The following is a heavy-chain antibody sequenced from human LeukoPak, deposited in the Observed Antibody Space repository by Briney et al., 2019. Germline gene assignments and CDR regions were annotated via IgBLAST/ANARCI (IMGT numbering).Heavy chain of an antibody. CDR1: GGSISSGGYY. CDR2: IYYSGST. CDR3: ARTSRDGYNYDAFDI. J-gene: IGHJ3*02. V-gene: IGHV4-31*03. D-gene: IGHD5-24*01. Sequence: SETLSLTCTVSGGSISSGGYYWSWIRQHPGKGLEWIGYIYYSGSTYYNPSLKSRVTISVDTSKNQFSLKLSSVTAADTAVYYCARTSRDGYNYDAFDIWGQGTVVTVSS.